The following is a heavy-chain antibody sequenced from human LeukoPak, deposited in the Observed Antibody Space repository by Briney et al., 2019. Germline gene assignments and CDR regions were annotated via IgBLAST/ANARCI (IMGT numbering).Heavy chain of an antibody. Sequence: PSQTLSLTCTVSGGSISSGDYYWSWIRQPPGKGLEWIGYIYYSGSTYYNPSLKSRVTISVDTSKNQFSLKLSSVTAADTAVYYCARWDYYASSGDNAFDIWGQRTMVTVSS. CDR2: IYYSGST. V-gene: IGHV4-30-4*08. J-gene: IGHJ3*02. D-gene: IGHD3-22*01. CDR3: ARWDYYASSGDNAFDI. CDR1: GGSISSGDYY.